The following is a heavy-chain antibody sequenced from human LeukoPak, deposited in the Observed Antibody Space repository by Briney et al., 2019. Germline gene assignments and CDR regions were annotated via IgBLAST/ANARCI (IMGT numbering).Heavy chain of an antibody. V-gene: IGHV3-30*03. CDR2: ISYDGNSK. D-gene: IGHD3-10*01. J-gene: IGHJ6*03. Sequence: GGSLRLSCAASGFTFSSYGMHWVRQAPGKGLEWVAVISYDGNSKYCADSLKGRFTISRDNSKNTLYLQMNSLRAEDTAVYYCASVRRGFGESSKYYSYYYMDVWGNGTTVTISS. CDR1: GFTFSSYG. CDR3: ASVRRGFGESSKYYSYYYMDV.